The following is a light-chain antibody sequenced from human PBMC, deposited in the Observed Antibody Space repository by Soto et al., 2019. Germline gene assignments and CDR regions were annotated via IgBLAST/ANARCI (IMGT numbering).Light chain of an antibody. CDR1: QTLYNN. CDR3: QQYSDWPLT. V-gene: IGKV3-15*01. J-gene: IGKJ4*01. CDR2: GAS. Sequence: EIVMTQSPATLSVSPGERATLSCRASQTLYNNLAWYQQKLGQAPRLLIYGASASATDIPARFSGSGSGTEFTLTISGLQSEDFAIYYGQQYSDWPLTFGGGTKVEIK.